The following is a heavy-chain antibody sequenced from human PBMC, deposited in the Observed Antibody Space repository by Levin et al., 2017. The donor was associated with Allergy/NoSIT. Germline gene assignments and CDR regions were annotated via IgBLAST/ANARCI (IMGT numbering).Heavy chain of an antibody. CDR2: ISGSGGST. J-gene: IGHJ4*02. Sequence: TGGSLRLSCAASGFTFSSYAMSWVRQAPGKGLEWVSAISGSGGSTYYADSVKGRFTISRDNSKNTLYLQMNSLRAEDTAVYYCAKDQGYGYGGLFDYWGQGTLVTVSS. CDR3: AKDQGYGYGGLFDY. D-gene: IGHD5-18*01. V-gene: IGHV3-23*01. CDR1: GFTFSSYA.